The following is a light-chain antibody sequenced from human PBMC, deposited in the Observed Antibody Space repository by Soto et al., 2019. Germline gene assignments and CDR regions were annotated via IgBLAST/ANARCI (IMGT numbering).Light chain of an antibody. CDR3: QQYGSSPPWT. CDR2: GAS. V-gene: IGKV3-20*01. CDR1: QSVSSSY. J-gene: IGKJ1*01. Sequence: EIVLTQSPGTLSLSPGERATLSCRASQSVSSSYLAWYQQKPGQAPRLLIYGASSRATDIPDRFSGSGSGPDFTLTISRLEPEDFAVYYCQQYGSSPPWTFGQGTKVEIK.